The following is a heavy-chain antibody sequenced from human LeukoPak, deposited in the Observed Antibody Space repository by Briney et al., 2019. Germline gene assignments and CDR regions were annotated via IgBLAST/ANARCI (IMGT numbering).Heavy chain of an antibody. J-gene: IGHJ4*02. CDR3: ARDGDWGRYDH. D-gene: IGHD7-27*01. CDR2: FSGSGGST. V-gene: IGHV3-23*01. Sequence: GGSLRLSCAASGFTFSSYAMSWVRQAPGKGLECISGFSGSGGSTYYADSVKGRFTISRDNSKNTLYLQMNSLRAEDTAVYYCARDGDWGRYDHWGQGTLVIVSS. CDR1: GFTFSSYA.